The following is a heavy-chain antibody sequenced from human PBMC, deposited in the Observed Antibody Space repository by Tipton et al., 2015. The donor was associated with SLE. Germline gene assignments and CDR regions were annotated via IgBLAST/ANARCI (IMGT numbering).Heavy chain of an antibody. D-gene: IGHD3-22*01. Sequence: LRLSCTVSGGSISSGSYYWSWIRQPAGKGLEWIGHIYTSGSTNYNPSLKSRVTISVDTSKNQFSLKLSSVTAADTAVYYCARDLWLYYYDSTEAFDYWGQGTLVTVSS. V-gene: IGHV4-61*09. CDR1: GGSISSGSYY. CDR2: IYTSGST. J-gene: IGHJ4*02. CDR3: ARDLWLYYYDSTEAFDY.